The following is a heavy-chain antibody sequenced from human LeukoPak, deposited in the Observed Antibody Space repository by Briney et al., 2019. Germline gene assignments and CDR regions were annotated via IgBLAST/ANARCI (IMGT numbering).Heavy chain of an antibody. CDR3: ARAAHPYGENEAYYFDY. V-gene: IGHV3-74*01. CDR2: INSDGSST. D-gene: IGHD4-17*01. Sequence: GGSLRLSCAASGFTFSSYWMHWVRQAPGKGLVWVSRINSDGSSTSYADSVKGRFTISRDNAKNTLYLQMNSLRAEDTAVYYCARAAHPYGENEAYYFDYWGQGTLVTVSS. CDR1: GFTFSSYW. J-gene: IGHJ4*02.